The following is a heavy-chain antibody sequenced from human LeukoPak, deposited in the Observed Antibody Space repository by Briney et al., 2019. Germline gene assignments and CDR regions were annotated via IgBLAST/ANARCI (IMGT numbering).Heavy chain of an antibody. CDR3: ARDLGDSVRGDFDY. CDR1: GFTFSSYS. V-gene: IGHV3-21*01. J-gene: IGHJ4*02. Sequence: SGGSLRLSCAASGFTFSSYSLTWVRQAPGKGLEWVSSISSGSSYIYYADSVKGRFTISRDNAKNSLFLQMNSLRTEDTAVYYCARDLGDSVRGDFDYWGQGTPVTVSS. D-gene: IGHD3-10*01. CDR2: ISSGSSYI.